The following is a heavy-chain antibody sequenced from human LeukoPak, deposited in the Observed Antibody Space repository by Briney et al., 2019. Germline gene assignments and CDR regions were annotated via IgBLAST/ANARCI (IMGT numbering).Heavy chain of an antibody. CDR2: INPNSGGT. Sequence: ASVKVSFKASGYTFTGYYMHWVRQAPGQGLEWMGWINPNSGGTNYAQKFQGRVTMTRDTSISTAYMELSRLRSDDTAVYYCARGPGIAAAINYWGQGTLVTVSS. J-gene: IGHJ4*02. D-gene: IGHD6-13*01. V-gene: IGHV1-2*02. CDR3: ARGPGIAAAINY. CDR1: GYTFTGYY.